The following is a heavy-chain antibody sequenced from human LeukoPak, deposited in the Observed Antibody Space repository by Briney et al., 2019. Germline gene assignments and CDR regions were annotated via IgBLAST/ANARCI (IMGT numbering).Heavy chain of an antibody. J-gene: IGHJ6*03. D-gene: IGHD3-10*01. Sequence: ASVKVSCKASGYTFTDYYMHWVRQAPGQGLEWMGWINPHSGGTDRAQKFQGRVTMTRDTSISTAYMELSRLRSDDTAVYYCARGSTMVRGVIIGQDYYYYMDVWGKGTTVTISS. CDR2: INPHSGGT. CDR1: GYTFTDYY. V-gene: IGHV1-2*02. CDR3: ARGSTMVRGVIIGQDYYYYMDV.